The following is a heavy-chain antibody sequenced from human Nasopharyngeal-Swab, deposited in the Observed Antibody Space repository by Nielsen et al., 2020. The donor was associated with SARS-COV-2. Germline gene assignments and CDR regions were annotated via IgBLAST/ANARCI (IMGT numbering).Heavy chain of an antibody. J-gene: IGHJ6*03. CDR3: ARDSSPDYYYYYMDV. CDR1: GGTFSSYA. D-gene: IGHD6-19*01. V-gene: IGHV1-69*13. CDR2: IIPIFGTA. Sequence: SVKVSCKASGGTFSSYAISWVRQAPGQGLEWMGGIIPIFGTANYAQKFQGRVTIAADESTSTAYMELSSLRSEDTAVYYCARDSSPDYYYYYMDVWGKGTTVTVSS.